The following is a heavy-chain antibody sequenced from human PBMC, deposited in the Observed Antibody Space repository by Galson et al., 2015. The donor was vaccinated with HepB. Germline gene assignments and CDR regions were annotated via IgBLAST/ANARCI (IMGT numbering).Heavy chain of an antibody. CDR1: GFTFSNYG. CDR2: ISYHGSNK. J-gene: IGHJ4*02. Sequence: SLRLSCAASGFTFSNYGMHWVRQAPGKGLEWVAVISYHGSNKYYADSVKGRFTISRDNSKNTLYLQMNSLRAEDTALYYCAKDPYFNRELAGTMAGFDYWGQGTLVTVSS. D-gene: IGHD6-19*01. V-gene: IGHV3-30*18. CDR3: AKDPYFNRELAGTMAGFDY.